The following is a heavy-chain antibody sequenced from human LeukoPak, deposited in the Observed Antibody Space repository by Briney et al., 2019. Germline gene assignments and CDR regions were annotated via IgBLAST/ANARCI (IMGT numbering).Heavy chain of an antibody. D-gene: IGHD1-26*01. CDR1: GFTFSSYA. CDR3: AKGAVISGNYYDRFDC. V-gene: IGHV3-23*01. J-gene: IGHJ4*02. Sequence: GGSLRLSCAASGFTFSSYAMSWVRQAPGKGLEWVSAISGSGGGTYYADSVKGRFTVSRDSSKNTLYLQMNSLRVEDTAVYYCAKGAVISGNYYDRFDCWGQGTLVTVSS. CDR2: ISGSGGGT.